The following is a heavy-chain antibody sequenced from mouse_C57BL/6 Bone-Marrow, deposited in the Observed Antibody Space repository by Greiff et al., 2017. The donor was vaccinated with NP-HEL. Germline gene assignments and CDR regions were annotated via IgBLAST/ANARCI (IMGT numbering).Heavy chain of an antibody. Sequence: QVQLKQSGPELVKPGASVKISCKASGYAFSSSWMNWVKQRPGKGLEWIGRIYPGDGDTNYNGKFKGKATLTADKSSSTAYMQLSSLTSEDSAVYFCARRQLRLHNYFDYWGQGTTLTVSS. CDR1: GYAFSSSW. V-gene: IGHV1-82*01. CDR3: ARRQLRLHNYFDY. CDR2: IYPGDGDT. J-gene: IGHJ2*01. D-gene: IGHD3-2*02.